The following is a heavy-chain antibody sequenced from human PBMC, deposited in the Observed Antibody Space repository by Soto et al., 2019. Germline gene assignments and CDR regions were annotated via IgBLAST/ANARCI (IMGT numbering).Heavy chain of an antibody. D-gene: IGHD3-22*01. V-gene: IGHV4-59*01. Sequence: SATLSLTCTVSGGSISSYYWSWIRQPPGKGLEWIGYIYYSGSTNYNPSLKSRVTISVDTSKNQFSLKLSSVTAADTAVYYCATKGDYYDSSGSLDAFDIWGQGTMVTVS. CDR1: GGSISSYY. CDR3: ATKGDYYDSSGSLDAFDI. CDR2: IYYSGST. J-gene: IGHJ3*02.